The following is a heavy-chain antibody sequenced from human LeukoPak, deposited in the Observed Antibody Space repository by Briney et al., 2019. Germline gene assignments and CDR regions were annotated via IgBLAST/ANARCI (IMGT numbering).Heavy chain of an antibody. CDR3: AKDIRDGVQLWLIGGYAFDI. Sequence: PGRSLRLSCAASGFTFDDYAMHWVRQAPGKGLEWVSGISWNSGSIGYADSVKGQFTISRDNAKNSLYLQMNSLRAEDTALYYCAKDIRDGVQLWLIGGYAFDIWGQGTMVTVSS. D-gene: IGHD5-18*01. CDR1: GFTFDDYA. V-gene: IGHV3-9*01. CDR2: ISWNSGSI. J-gene: IGHJ3*02.